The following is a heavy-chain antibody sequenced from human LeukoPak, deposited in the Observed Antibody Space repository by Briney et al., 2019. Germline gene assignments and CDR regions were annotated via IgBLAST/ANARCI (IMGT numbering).Heavy chain of an antibody. Sequence: GGSLRLSCAASGFTVSSNFMSWVRQAPGKGLECVSVIYSRGGTYYADSVQGRFTISRDASKNTLFLQMNSLRADDTAVYYCARKTDSSGSGDYWGQGTLVTVSP. J-gene: IGHJ4*02. CDR3: ARKTDSSGSGDY. V-gene: IGHV3-53*01. CDR1: GFTVSSNF. CDR2: IYSRGGT. D-gene: IGHD3-22*01.